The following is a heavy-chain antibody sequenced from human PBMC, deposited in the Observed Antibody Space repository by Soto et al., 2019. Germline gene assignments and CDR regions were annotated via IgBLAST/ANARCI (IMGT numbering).Heavy chain of an antibody. J-gene: IGHJ4*02. V-gene: IGHV4-61*01. D-gene: IGHD4-4*01. CDR3: ARHSNRNYGLYYFDY. CDR2: IYYSGST. Sequence: SETLSLTCTVSGCSISSGYYYWSRLPPDTGKGLEWIGYIYYSGSTNYNPSLKSRVTISVDTSKNQFSLKVSSATAADTAVYYCARHSNRNYGLYYFDYWGLGALVTVSS. CDR1: GCSISSGYYY.